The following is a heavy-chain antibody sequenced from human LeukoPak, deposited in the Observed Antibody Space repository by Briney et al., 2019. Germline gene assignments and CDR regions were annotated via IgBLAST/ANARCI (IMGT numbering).Heavy chain of an antibody. V-gene: IGHV3-30-3*01. CDR2: ISYDGSNK. CDR3: ARGARPWDY. Sequence: GGSLRLSCAASGFTFSSYAMHWVRQAPGKGLEWVAVISYDGSNKYYADSVKGRFTISRDNSKNTLYLQMNSLRAGDTAVYYCARGARPWDYWGQGTLVTVSS. J-gene: IGHJ4*02. CDR1: GFTFSSYA.